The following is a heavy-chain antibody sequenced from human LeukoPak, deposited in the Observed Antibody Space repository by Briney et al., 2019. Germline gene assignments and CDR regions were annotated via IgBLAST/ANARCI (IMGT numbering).Heavy chain of an antibody. CDR1: GGSISSYY. V-gene: IGHV4-38-2*02. J-gene: IGHJ4*02. D-gene: IGHD5-18*01. CDR3: ARDESDSYGFFDY. Sequence: SETLSLTCSVSGGSISSYYWGWIRQPPGKGLEWIGSIYHSGSTYYNPSLKSRVTISVDTSKNQFSLKLSSVTAADTAVYYCARDESDSYGFFDYWGQGTLVTVSS. CDR2: IYHSGST.